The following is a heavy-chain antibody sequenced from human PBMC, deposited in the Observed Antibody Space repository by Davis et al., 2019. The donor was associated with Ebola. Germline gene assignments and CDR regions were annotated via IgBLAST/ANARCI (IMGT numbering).Heavy chain of an antibody. V-gene: IGHV3-74*01. D-gene: IGHD3-3*01. CDR1: GFIFESYW. Sequence: GESLKISCAASGFIFESYWMHWVRQAPGKGLVWVSRIDSDGSTTTYADFVKGRFTVSRDNAKNTLYLQMNSLRAEDTAVYYCARETSGFLKWLDYWGQGTLLTVSS. CDR2: IDSDGSTT. CDR3: ARETSGFLKWLDY. J-gene: IGHJ4*02.